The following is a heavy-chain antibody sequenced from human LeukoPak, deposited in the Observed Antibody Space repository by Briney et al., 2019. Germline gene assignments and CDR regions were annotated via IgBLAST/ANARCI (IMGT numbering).Heavy chain of an antibody. D-gene: IGHD6-13*01. V-gene: IGHV4-38-2*02. J-gene: IGHJ5*02. Sequence: KPSETLSPTRAVSCYSISNGYYWGWVPQPPGKGLGWIGSIYHSGSTYYNPSLKSRVTISVDTSKNQFSLKLSSVTAADTAVYYCAREGRQQLVLVDPWGQGTLVTVSS. CDR1: CYSISNGYY. CDR3: AREGRQQLVLVDP. CDR2: IYHSGST.